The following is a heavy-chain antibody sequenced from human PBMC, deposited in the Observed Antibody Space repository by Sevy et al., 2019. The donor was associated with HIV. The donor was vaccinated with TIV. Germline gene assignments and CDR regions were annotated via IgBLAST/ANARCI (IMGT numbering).Heavy chain of an antibody. Sequence: GGSLRLSCAASGFIFRDYGMHWVRQAPGKGLEWVTFITFDGRNKNNGDSGRGGFTISGDNAKNTLYVQMNSLRDEDTAVYYCAKESLVRGIKTEAFDIWGQGTMVTVSS. CDR3: AKESLVRGIKTEAFDI. J-gene: IGHJ3*02. D-gene: IGHD3-10*01. V-gene: IGHV3-30*02. CDR1: GFIFRDYG. CDR2: ITFDGRNK.